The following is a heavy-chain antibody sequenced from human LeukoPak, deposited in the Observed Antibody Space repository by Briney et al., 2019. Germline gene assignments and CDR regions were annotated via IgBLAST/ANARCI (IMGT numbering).Heavy chain of an antibody. CDR2: INPNSGGT. CDR3: AREPPAEWLFESDY. CDR1: GYTFTGYY. V-gene: IGHV1-2*02. D-gene: IGHD3-3*01. J-gene: IGHJ4*02. Sequence: ASVKVSCKASGYTFTGYYMHWVRQAPGQGLEWMGWINPNSGGTNYAQKFQGRVTMTRDTSISTAYMELSRLRSDDTVVYYCAREPPAEWLFESDYWGQGTLVTVSS.